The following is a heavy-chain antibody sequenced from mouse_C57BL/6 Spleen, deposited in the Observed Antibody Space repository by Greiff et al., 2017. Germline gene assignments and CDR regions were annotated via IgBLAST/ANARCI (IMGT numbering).Heavy chain of an antibody. Sequence: VQLQQSGPELVKPGASVKIPCKASGYTFTDYNMDWVKQSHGKSLEWIGDINPNNGGTIYNQKFKGKATLTADKSSSTAYMQLSSLTSEDSAVYFCARGGDYYGSSAAMDYWGQGTSVTVSS. D-gene: IGHD1-1*01. J-gene: IGHJ4*01. CDR2: INPNNGGT. CDR3: ARGGDYYGSSAAMDY. V-gene: IGHV1-18*01. CDR1: GYTFTDYN.